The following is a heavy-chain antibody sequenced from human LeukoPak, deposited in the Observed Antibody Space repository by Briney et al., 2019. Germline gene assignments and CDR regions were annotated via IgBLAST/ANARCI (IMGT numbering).Heavy chain of an antibody. CDR3: AKLIAVAALTRNDY. CDR1: GFTFSINA. V-gene: IGHV3-23*01. J-gene: IGHJ4*02. Sequence: PGGSLRLSCAASGFTFSINAMSWVRQAPGKGLEWVSTISGSGNAIYYADSVKGRFTISRDNSKNTLFLQMNSLRAEDTAVYYCAKLIAVAALTRNDYWGQGTLVTVSS. CDR2: ISGSGNAI. D-gene: IGHD6-19*01.